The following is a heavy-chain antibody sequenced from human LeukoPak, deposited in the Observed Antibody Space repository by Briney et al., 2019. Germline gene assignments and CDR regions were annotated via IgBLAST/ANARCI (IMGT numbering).Heavy chain of an antibody. CDR3: AREGGGSTYYDFWSGYYTYYYYYYMDV. J-gene: IGHJ6*03. CDR2: IKQDGGEK. D-gene: IGHD3-3*01. Sequence: PGGSLRLSCAASGFTFSSYWMSWVRQAPGKGLEWVANIKQDGGEKYYVDSVKGRFTISRDNAKNSLYLQMNSLRAEDTAVYYCAREGGGSTYYDFWSGYYTYYYYYYMDVWGKGTTVTVSS. CDR1: GFTFSSYW. V-gene: IGHV3-7*01.